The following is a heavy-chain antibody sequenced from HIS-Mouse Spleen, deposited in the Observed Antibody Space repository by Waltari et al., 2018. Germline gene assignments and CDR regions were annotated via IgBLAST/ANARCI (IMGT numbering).Heavy chain of an antibody. J-gene: IGHJ2*01. CDR2: IYYSGST. V-gene: IGHV4-39*07. D-gene: IGHD6-13*01. CDR3: AREIPYSSSWYDWYFDL. CDR1: GGPISSRSYY. Sequence: QLQLQESGPGLVKPSEPLSRTCTVPGGPISSRSYYRGWIRQPPGKGLEWIWSIYYSGSTYYNPSLKSRVTISVDTSKNQFSLKLSSVTAADTAVYYCAREIPYSSSWYDWYFDLWGRGTLVTVSS.